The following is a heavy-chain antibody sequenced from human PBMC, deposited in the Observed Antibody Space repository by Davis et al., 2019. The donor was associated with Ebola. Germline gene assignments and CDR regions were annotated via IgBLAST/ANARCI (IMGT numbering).Heavy chain of an antibody. D-gene: IGHD6-19*01. CDR2: INAGNGNT. V-gene: IGHV1-3*01. J-gene: IGHJ4*02. Sequence: AASVKVSCKASGYTFTSYAMHWVRQAPGQRLEWMGWINAGNGNTKYSQKFQGRVTITRDTSASTAYMELSSPRSEDTAVYYCAQGYSSGWSPQLYWGQGTLVTVSS. CDR3: AQGYSSGWSPQLY. CDR1: GYTFTSYA.